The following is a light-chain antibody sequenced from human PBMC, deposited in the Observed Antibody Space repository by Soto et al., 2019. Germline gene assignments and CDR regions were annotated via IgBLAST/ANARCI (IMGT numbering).Light chain of an antibody. Sequence: EIVFTQSPATLSLSPGERATLSCRASRSVNNNYLAWYQQKPGQAPRLLIYDASDRATGIPARFSGSGSGTDFTLTISSLEPEDFAVYYCQQRSNWPPSITFGQGTRLEIK. J-gene: IGKJ5*01. CDR1: RSVNNNY. CDR2: DAS. CDR3: QQRSNWPPSIT. V-gene: IGKV3-11*01.